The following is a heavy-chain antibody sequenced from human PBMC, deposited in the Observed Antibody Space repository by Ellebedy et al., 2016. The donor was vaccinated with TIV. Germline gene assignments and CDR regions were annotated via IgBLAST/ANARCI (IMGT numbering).Heavy chain of an antibody. D-gene: IGHD1-26*01. V-gene: IGHV3-7*01. CDR1: GFTFDDYA. J-gene: IGHJ4*02. Sequence: GGSLRLSXAASGFTFDDYAMHWVRQAPGKGLEWVANIKQDGSEKYYVDSVKGRFTISRDNAKNSLYLQMNSLRAEDTAVYYCARISGSYGRAFDYWGQGTLVTVSS. CDR2: IKQDGSEK. CDR3: ARISGSYGRAFDY.